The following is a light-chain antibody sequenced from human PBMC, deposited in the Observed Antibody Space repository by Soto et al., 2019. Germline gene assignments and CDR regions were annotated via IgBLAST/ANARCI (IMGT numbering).Light chain of an antibody. CDR3: CSYTTTSTYL. V-gene: IGLV2-14*03. CDR2: EVF. Sequence: QSALTQPASVSGSPGQSITISCTGTSSDIGAYDYVSWYQQHPGKAPKLMIYEVFRRPSGISDRFSGSKSGNTASLTISGLQAEDEADYYCCSYTTTSTYLFGGGTKLTVL. CDR1: SSDIGAYDY. J-gene: IGLJ2*01.